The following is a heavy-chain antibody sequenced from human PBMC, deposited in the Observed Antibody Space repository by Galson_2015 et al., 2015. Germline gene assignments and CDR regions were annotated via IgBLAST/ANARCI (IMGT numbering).Heavy chain of an antibody. J-gene: IGHJ4*02. CDR1: GVSVSSETW. D-gene: IGHD4-11*01. V-gene: IGHV4-4*02. Sequence: ATLSLPCAVSGVSVSSETWWSWVRQSPGKGLEWIGEIYHGGSTNYNASLRSRVIFSVDKSNNQFSLKLSSVTAADTAVYYCARGGDYRFDYWGQGILVTVSS. CDR3: ARGGDYRFDY. CDR2: IYHGGST.